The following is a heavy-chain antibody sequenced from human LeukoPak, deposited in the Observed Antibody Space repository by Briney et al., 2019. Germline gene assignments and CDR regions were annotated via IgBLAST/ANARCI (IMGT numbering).Heavy chain of an antibody. V-gene: IGHV1-8*02. CDR1: GYTFTSYG. D-gene: IGHD6-13*01. CDR2: MNPNSGNT. J-gene: IGHJ5*02. Sequence: GASVKVSCKASGYTFTSYGISWARQAPGQGLEWMGWMNPNSGNTGYAQKFQGRVTMTRNTSISTAYMELSSLRSEGTAVYYCARAGAAAGTLNWFDPWGQGTLVTVSS. CDR3: ARAGAAAGTLNWFDP.